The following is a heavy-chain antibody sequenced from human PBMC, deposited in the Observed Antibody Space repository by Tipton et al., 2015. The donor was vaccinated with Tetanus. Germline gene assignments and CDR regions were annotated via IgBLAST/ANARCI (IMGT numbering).Heavy chain of an antibody. V-gene: IGHV3-74*01. CDR3: ARRSLLNYGLDV. CDR1: GFTFSSYT. Sequence: SLRLSCAASGFTFSSYTMYWVRQAPGKGLVWISRINPDGRRTNYADSVKGRFTISRDNAKNTVHLQMSSLRAEDTAVYFCARRSLLNYGLDVWGQGTTVTVSS. CDR2: INPDGRRT. J-gene: IGHJ6*02. D-gene: IGHD2-8*01.